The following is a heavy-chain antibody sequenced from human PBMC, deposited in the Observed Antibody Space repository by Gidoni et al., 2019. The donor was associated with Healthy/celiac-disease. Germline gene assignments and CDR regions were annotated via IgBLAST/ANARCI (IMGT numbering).Heavy chain of an antibody. CDR3: ARGKIQLWPGDRYYYYGMDV. J-gene: IGHJ6*02. D-gene: IGHD5-18*01. CDR2: ISYDGSNK. V-gene: IGHV3-30-3*01. Sequence: QVQLVESGGGVVQPGRSLRLSCAASGFTFSSYAMHWVRQAPGKGLEWVAVISYDGSNKYYADSVKGRFTISRDNSKNTLYLQMNSLRAEDTAVYYCARGKIQLWPGDRYYYYGMDVWGQGTTVTVSS. CDR1: GFTFSSYA.